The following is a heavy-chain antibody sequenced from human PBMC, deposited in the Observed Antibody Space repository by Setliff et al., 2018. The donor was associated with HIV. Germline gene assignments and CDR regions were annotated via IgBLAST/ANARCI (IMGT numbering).Heavy chain of an antibody. D-gene: IGHD3-10*01. CDR3: ARGTYYYGSGSYYRLDD. J-gene: IGHJ4*02. V-gene: IGHV1-3*01. CDR1: GYTFTSYA. CDR2: INAGNGNT. Sequence: ASVKVSCKASGYTFTSYAMHWVRQAPGQRLEWMGWINAGNGNTKYSQKFQGRVTITRDTSASTAYMELSSLRSEDTAVYYCARGTYYYGSGSYYRLDDWGQGTLVTVS.